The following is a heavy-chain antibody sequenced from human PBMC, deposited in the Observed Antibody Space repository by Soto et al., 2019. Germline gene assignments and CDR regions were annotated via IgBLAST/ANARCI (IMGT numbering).Heavy chain of an antibody. Sequence: VQLLESGGGLVQPGGSLRLSCAASGFTFSSYAMSWVRQAPGKGLEWVSAISGSGGSTYYADSVKGRFTISRDNSKNALYLQMNSLRAEDTAVYYCAKADCSSTSCYLIRLYGMDVWGQGTTVTVSS. CDR1: GFTFSSYA. CDR2: ISGSGGST. D-gene: IGHD2-2*01. J-gene: IGHJ6*02. CDR3: AKADCSSTSCYLIRLYGMDV. V-gene: IGHV3-23*01.